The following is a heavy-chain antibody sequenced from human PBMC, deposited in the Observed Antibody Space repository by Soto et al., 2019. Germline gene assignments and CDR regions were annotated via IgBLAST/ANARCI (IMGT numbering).Heavy chain of an antibody. CDR1: GFTFSSYG. V-gene: IGHV3-33*01. Sequence: PGGSLTLSCAASGFTFSSYGMHWVHQAPGKGLEWVAVIWYDGSNKYYADSVKGRFTISRDNSKNTLYLQMNSLRAEDTAVYYCARAYTWYYYDSSGSPDYWGQGTLVTVSS. J-gene: IGHJ4*02. CDR2: IWYDGSNK. D-gene: IGHD3-22*01. CDR3: ARAYTWYYYDSSGSPDY.